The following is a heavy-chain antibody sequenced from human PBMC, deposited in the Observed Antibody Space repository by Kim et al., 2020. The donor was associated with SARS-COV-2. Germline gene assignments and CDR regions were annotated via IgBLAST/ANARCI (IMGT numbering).Heavy chain of an antibody. CDR2: ST. Sequence: STYYNPSLKSRVTISVDTSKNQFSLKLSSVTAADTAVYYCAREGRTGVVYWGQGTLVTVSS. CDR3: AREGRTGVVY. V-gene: IGHV4-31*02. J-gene: IGHJ4*02. D-gene: IGHD7-27*01.